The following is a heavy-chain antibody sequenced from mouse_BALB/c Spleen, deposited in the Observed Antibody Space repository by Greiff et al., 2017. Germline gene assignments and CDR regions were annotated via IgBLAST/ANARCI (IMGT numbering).Heavy chain of an antibody. Sequence: EVLLQESGAELVRSGASVKLSCTASGFNIKDYYMHWVKQRPEQGLEWIGWIDPENGDTEYAPKFQGKATMTADTSSNTAYLQLSSLTSEDTAVYYCKTYGNYAMDYWGQGTSDTVSS. CDR2: IDPENGDT. CDR1: GFNIKDYY. D-gene: IGHD2-1*01. J-gene: IGHJ4*01. V-gene: IGHV14-4*02. CDR3: KTYGNYAMDY.